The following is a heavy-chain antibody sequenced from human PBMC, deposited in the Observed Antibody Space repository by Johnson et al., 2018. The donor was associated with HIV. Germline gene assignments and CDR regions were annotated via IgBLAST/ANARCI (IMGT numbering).Heavy chain of an antibody. Sequence: VQLVESGGGLVQPGRSLRLSCAASGFTFDDYAMYWVRQAPGKGLEWVSGISWNSGSIGYADSVKGRFTISRDNAKNSLYLQMNSLRPEDTALYYCARSWAYYYALTDAFDIWGQGTMVTVSS. CDR2: ISWNSGSI. CDR1: GFTFDDYA. V-gene: IGHV3-9*01. CDR3: ARSWAYYYALTDAFDI. D-gene: IGHD3-10*01. J-gene: IGHJ3*02.